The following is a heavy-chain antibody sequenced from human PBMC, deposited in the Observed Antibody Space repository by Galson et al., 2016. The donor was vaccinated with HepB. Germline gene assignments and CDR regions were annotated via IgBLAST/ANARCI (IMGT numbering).Heavy chain of an antibody. CDR1: RASVTSGGFY. CDR2: NYNGGTS. Sequence: TLSLTCAVSRASVTSGGFYWTWFRQHPVMGLEWIGYNYNGGTSYYAPSLRSRVTISVDTSKNEFSLSLNSVTAADTGVYYCATKAGYTTGWGFWGQGTLVTVSS. CDR3: ATKAGYTTGWGF. D-gene: IGHD6-19*01. J-gene: IGHJ4*02. V-gene: IGHV4-31*11.